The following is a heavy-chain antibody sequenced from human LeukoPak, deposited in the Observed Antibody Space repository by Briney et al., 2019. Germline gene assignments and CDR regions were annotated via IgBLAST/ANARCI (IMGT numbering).Heavy chain of an antibody. CDR1: GYTFTGYY. Sequence: ASVKVSCKASGYTFTGYYMHWVRQAPGQGLEWMGWINPNSGGTNYAQKFQGRVTMTRDTSISTAYMELSRLRSDDTAVYYCARVPDHSRSYYTEKWFPWGQGTLVTVSS. CDR3: ARVPDHSRSYYTEKWFP. D-gene: IGHD1-26*01. J-gene: IGHJ5*02. CDR2: INPNSGGT. V-gene: IGHV1-2*02.